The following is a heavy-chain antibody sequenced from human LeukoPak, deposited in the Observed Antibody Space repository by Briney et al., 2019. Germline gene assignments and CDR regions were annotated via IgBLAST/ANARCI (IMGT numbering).Heavy chain of an antibody. CDR1: GFTFSSYS. J-gene: IGHJ4*02. Sequence: GGSLRLSCAASGFTFSSYSMNWVRQAPGKGLEWVANIKQDGSEKYYEDSVKGRFTISRDTAKNTLYLQMNSLRAEDTAVYYCARGARAVRGVIITYYFDDWGQGTLVTVSS. D-gene: IGHD3-10*01. V-gene: IGHV3-7*01. CDR2: IKQDGSEK. CDR3: ARGARAVRGVIITYYFDD.